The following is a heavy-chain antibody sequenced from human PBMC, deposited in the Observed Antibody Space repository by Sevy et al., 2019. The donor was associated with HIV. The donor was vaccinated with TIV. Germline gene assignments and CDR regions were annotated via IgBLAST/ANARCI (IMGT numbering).Heavy chain of an antibody. CDR1: GGSISSGGYY. Sequence: SETLSLTCTVSGGSISSGGYYWSWIRQHPGKGLEWIGYIYYSGSTYYNPSLKSRVTISVDTSKNQFSLKLSSVTAADTAVYYCARGIAIFGVVYFDYWGLGTLVTVSS. CDR2: IYYSGST. V-gene: IGHV4-31*03. D-gene: IGHD3-3*01. CDR3: ARGIAIFGVVYFDY. J-gene: IGHJ4*02.